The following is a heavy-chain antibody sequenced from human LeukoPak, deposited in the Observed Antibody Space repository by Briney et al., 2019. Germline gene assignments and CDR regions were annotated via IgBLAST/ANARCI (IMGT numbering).Heavy chain of an antibody. D-gene: IGHD3-3*01. CDR2: IVGSGADT. Sequence: PGGSLRLSCAASGFTFSTYAMNWVRHTPGKGLEWVSSIVGSGADTYYADSVKGRFTISRDNSKNTLYLQMNSLRAEDTAVYYCAKDYDFWSGLFDYWGQGTLVTVSS. V-gene: IGHV3-23*01. J-gene: IGHJ4*02. CDR3: AKDYDFWSGLFDY. CDR1: GFTFSTYA.